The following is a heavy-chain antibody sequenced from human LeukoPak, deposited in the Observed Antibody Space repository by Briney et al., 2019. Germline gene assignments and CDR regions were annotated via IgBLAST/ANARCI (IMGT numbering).Heavy chain of an antibody. Sequence: PGGSLRLSCAASGFTFSSYAMSWVRQAPGKGLEWASAISGSGGSTYYADSVKGRFTISRDNSKNTLYLQMNSLRAEDTAVYYCVTSRGTYYYDSSGHRSAQYLWYFDYWGQGTLVTVSS. CDR1: GFTFSSYA. CDR3: VTSRGTYYYDSSGHRSAQYLWYFDY. D-gene: IGHD3-22*01. V-gene: IGHV3-23*01. J-gene: IGHJ4*02. CDR2: ISGSGGST.